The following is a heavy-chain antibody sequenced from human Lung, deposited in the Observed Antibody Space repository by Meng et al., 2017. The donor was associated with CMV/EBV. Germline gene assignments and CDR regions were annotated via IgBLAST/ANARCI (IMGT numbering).Heavy chain of an antibody. J-gene: IGHJ4*02. CDR1: GFTFSIYG. Sequence: GESLKISCAASGFTFSIYGMHWVRQAPGKGLEWVAFIRYDGNNKYYRDSVKGRFTISRDNSKNTLYLQMNRLRPDDTAVYYCASYTQAWYNSGSWGQGPLVTVSS. D-gene: IGHD6-19*01. V-gene: IGHV3-30*02. CDR2: IRYDGNNK. CDR3: ASYTQAWYNSGS.